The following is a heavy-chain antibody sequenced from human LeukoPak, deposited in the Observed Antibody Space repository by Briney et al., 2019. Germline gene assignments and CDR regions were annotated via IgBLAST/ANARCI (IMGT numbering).Heavy chain of an antibody. Sequence: PGGSLRLSCAASGFTFSSYWMLWVRQTPGQGLVWVSRISPDGSSTSYADSVKGRFTISRDNAKNTLYLQMNSLRAEDTAVYYCARDSYDFWSGYPYSYYYYYGMDVWGQGTTVTVSS. CDR1: GFTFSSYW. CDR3: ARDSYDFWSGYPYSYYYYYGMDV. V-gene: IGHV3-74*01. D-gene: IGHD3-3*01. CDR2: ISPDGSST. J-gene: IGHJ6*02.